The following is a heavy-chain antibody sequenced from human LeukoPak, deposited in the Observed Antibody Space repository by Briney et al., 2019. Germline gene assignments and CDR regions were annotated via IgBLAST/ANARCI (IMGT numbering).Heavy chain of an antibody. CDR2: VSYDGSHQ. CDR1: GFTFSDYV. D-gene: IGHD3-10*01. J-gene: IGHJ4*02. Sequence: GGSLRLSCAASGFTFSDYVMHWVRQAPGKGLEWVAVVSYDGSHQYYADSVKGRFTISRDNSKNTFYLQMNSLRAEDTAVYYCARARGGSSLDYWGQGTLVTGS. V-gene: IGHV3-30-3*01. CDR3: ARARGGSSLDY.